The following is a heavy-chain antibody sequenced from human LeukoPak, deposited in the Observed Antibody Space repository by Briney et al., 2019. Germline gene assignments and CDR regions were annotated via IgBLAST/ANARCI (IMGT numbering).Heavy chain of an antibody. CDR1: GFTFSSHG. CDR3: AKELWFGELLYIFDY. J-gene: IGHJ4*02. CDR2: ISPNGATT. Sequence: GGSLRLSCAASGFTFSSHGMNWVRQAPGKGLKWVSGISPNGATTYYADSVKGRFTISRDNSKNTVFLQMNSLRPEDTAVYYCAKELWFGELLYIFDYWGQGTLVTVSS. D-gene: IGHD3-10*01. V-gene: IGHV3-23*01.